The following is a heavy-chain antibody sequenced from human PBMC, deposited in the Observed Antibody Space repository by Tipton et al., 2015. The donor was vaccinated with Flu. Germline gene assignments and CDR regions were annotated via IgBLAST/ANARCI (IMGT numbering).Heavy chain of an antibody. CDR3: AREGKGYCSSTSCYNWFDP. Sequence: TLSLTCAVYGGSFSGYYWSWIRQPPGKGLEWIGEINHSGSTNYNPSLKSRVTISVDTSKNQFSLKLSSVTAADTAVYYCAREGKGYCSSTSCYNWFDPWGQGTLVTVSS. CDR1: GGSFSGYY. V-gene: IGHV4-34*01. J-gene: IGHJ5*02. CDR2: INHSGST. D-gene: IGHD2-2*01.